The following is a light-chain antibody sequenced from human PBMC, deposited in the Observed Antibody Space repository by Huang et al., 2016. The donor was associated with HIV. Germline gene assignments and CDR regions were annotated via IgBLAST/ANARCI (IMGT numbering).Light chain of an antibody. V-gene: IGKV3-15*01. Sequence: EIVMTQSPATLSVSPGERATLSCRASQSISTNLAWYQQKPGQAPRLLMYAASTRATGVPARFSGSGSWTEFTLSISSLQSEDFAVYFCQQYNNWPPPMYTFGQGTRLEIK. CDR1: QSISTN. CDR2: AAS. CDR3: QQYNNWPPPMYT. J-gene: IGKJ2*01.